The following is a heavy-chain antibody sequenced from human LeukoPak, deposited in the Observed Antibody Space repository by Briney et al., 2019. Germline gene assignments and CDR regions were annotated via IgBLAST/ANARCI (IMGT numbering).Heavy chain of an antibody. D-gene: IGHD2-8*02. J-gene: IGHJ4*02. Sequence: ASVKVSCKASGDTFIPYTFSWVRQAPGQGLEWMGRIISSLDISNYAQKFQGRVTMTRNTSISTAYMELSSLRSEDTAVYYCARVESTVLPDYWGQGTLVTVSS. CDR2: IISSLDIS. CDR3: ARVESTVLPDY. CDR1: GDTFIPYT. V-gene: IGHV1-69*02.